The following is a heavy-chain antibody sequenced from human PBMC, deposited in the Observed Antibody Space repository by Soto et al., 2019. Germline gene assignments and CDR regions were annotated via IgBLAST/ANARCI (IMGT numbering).Heavy chain of an antibody. CDR2: IYPGDSDT. Sequence: PGESLKISCKGSGYTFTDYWIGWVRQLPGKGLEWMGIIYPGDSDTRYSPSFQGQVTITADKSTSTAYLQWNTLKASDTAIYYCARVMCGDCSSYYYSSMDVWGQGTTVTVS. CDR1: GYTFTDYW. J-gene: IGHJ6*02. D-gene: IGHD2-21*02. V-gene: IGHV5-51*01. CDR3: ARVMCGDCSSYYYSSMDV.